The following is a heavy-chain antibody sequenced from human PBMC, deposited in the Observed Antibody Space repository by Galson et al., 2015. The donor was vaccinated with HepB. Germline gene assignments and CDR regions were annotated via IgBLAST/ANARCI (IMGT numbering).Heavy chain of an antibody. D-gene: IGHD3-9*01. V-gene: IGHV1-18*04. CDR3: ARDDPYDILTGYYDTRVDY. CDR2: ISAYNGNT. CDR1: GYTFTSYG. Sequence: QSGAEVKKPGASVKVSCKASGYTFTSYGISWVRQAPGQGLEWMGWISAYNGNTNYAQKLQGRVTMTTDTSTSTAYMELRSLRSDDTAVYYCARDDPYDILTGYYDTRVDYWGQGTLVTVSS. J-gene: IGHJ4*02.